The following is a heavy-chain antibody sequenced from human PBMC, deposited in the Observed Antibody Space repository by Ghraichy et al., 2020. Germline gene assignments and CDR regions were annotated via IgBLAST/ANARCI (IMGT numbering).Heavy chain of an antibody. CDR2: MSGDGAET. CDR3: TRRRWCSGPGCSVIGFDS. J-gene: IGHJ4*02. V-gene: IGHV3-23*01. CDR1: GFTFSDYA. D-gene: IGHD2-15*01. Sequence: GGSLRLSCATFGFTFSDYAMVWVRQAPGKGLEWVSSMSGDGAETFYADSVKGRFTISRDNSKTTLYLQMNSLRTEDTAIYYCTRRRWCSGPGCSVIGFDSWGQGSLVTVSS.